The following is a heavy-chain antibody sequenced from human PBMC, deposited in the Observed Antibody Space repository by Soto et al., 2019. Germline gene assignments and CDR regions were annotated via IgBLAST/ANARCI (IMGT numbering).Heavy chain of an antibody. J-gene: IGHJ6*03. CDR1: GGSISSGGYY. V-gene: IGHV4-31*03. CDR3: AREVYSNSYYCYYMDV. Sequence: QVQLQESGPGLVKPSQTLSLTCTVSGGSISSGGYYWSWIRQHPGKGLEWIGYIYYSGSTYYNPSLKSRVTISVDTSKNQFSLKLSSVTAADTAVYYCAREVYSNSYYCYYMDVWGKGTTVTVSS. CDR2: IYYSGST. D-gene: IGHD4-4*01.